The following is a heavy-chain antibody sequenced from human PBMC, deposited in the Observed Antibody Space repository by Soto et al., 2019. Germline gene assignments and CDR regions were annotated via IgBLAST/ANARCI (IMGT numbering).Heavy chain of an antibody. CDR1: GYTFTSYG. CDR3: ARAGYFDSSGYLGY. CDR2: INPGNGKT. D-gene: IGHD3-22*01. Sequence: QVQLVQSGAEVKKPGASVRVSCKASGYTFTSYGMNWVRQAPGRRLEWMGWINPGNGKTKYSQKVQARLIITRDTSASTAYMQSSSLTSEDTAISYCARAGYFDSSGYLGYWGQGTLVTVSS. J-gene: IGHJ4*02. V-gene: IGHV1-3*01.